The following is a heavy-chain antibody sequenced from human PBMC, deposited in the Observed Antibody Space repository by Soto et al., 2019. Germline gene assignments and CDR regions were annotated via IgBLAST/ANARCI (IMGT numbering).Heavy chain of an antibody. V-gene: IGHV1-18*01. Sequence: QVPLVQSGAEVKKPGASVKVSCKASGYTFTSYGISWVRQAPGQGLEWMGWISAYNGNTNYAQKLQGRVTMTTDTSTSTAYMELRSLRSDDTAVYYCAREASVVVVAAPHFAYWGQGTLVTVSS. J-gene: IGHJ4*02. CDR3: AREASVVVVAAPHFAY. CDR2: ISAYNGNT. CDR1: GYTFTSYG. D-gene: IGHD2-15*01.